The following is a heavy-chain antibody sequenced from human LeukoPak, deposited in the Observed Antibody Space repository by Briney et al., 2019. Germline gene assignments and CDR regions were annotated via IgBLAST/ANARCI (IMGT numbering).Heavy chain of an antibody. D-gene: IGHD6-13*01. V-gene: IGHV4-34*01. Sequence: SETLSLTCAVYGGSFSGYYWSWIRQPPGKGLEWIGEINHSGSTNYNPSLKSRVTISVDTSKNQFSLKLSSVTAADTAVYYCAREGGQSSSWYIREFDPWGQGTLVTVSS. CDR3: AREGGQSSSWYIREFDP. CDR1: GGSFSGYY. J-gene: IGHJ5*02. CDR2: INHSGST.